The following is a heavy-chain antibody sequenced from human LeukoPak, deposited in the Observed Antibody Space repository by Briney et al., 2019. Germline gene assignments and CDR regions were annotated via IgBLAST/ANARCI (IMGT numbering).Heavy chain of an antibody. V-gene: IGHV4-34*01. CDR1: GGSFSGYY. Sequence: PSETLSLTCAVYGGSFSGYYWSWIRQPPGKGLEWIGEINHSGSTNYNPSLKSRVTISVDTSKNQFPLKLSSVTAADTAVYYCARKKDNGCDFDYWGQGTLVTVSS. CDR3: ARKKDNGCDFDY. CDR2: INHSGST. D-gene: IGHD5-24*01. J-gene: IGHJ4*02.